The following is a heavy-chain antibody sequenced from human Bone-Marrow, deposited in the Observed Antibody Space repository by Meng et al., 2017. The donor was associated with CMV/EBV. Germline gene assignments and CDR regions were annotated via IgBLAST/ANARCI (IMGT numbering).Heavy chain of an antibody. Sequence: QVKVVQSGAKRTNTGALVKCSCKASGYTITDSYKHWVRKAPGQGFQWMGWINPNDDTNYAQNFQGRVTMTRDMSINTIYMELSRLTSEDTAVYYCARSSGWSRFDHWGQGTLVTVSS. CDR2: INPNDDT. D-gene: IGHD6-19*01. CDR1: GYTITDSY. V-gene: IGHV1-2*02. CDR3: ARSSGWSRFDH. J-gene: IGHJ4*02.